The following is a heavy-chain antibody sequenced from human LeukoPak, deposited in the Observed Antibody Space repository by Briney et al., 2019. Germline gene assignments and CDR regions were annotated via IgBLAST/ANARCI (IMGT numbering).Heavy chain of an antibody. Sequence: GGSLRLSCAASGFTFSSYAMSWVRQAPGKGLEWVSAISGSGGSTYYADSVKGRFAISRDNSKNTLYLQMNSLRAEDTAVYYCAKGGSMVRGVRYFDYWGQGTLVTVSS. V-gene: IGHV3-23*01. CDR1: GFTFSSYA. J-gene: IGHJ4*02. CDR3: AKGGSMVRGVRYFDY. CDR2: ISGSGGST. D-gene: IGHD3-10*01.